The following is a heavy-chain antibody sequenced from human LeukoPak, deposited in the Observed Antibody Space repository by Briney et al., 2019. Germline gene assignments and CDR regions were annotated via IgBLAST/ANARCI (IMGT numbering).Heavy chain of an antibody. CDR3: ARGNDIAGVYYYYGMDV. D-gene: IGHD3-9*01. CDR2: MNPNSGNT. Sequence: ASVKVSCKASGYTFTSYDINWVRQATGQGLEWMGWMNPNSGNTGYAQKFQGRVTMTRNTSISTAYMELSCLRSEDTAVYYCARGNDIAGVYYYYGMDVWGQGTTVTVSS. J-gene: IGHJ6*02. CDR1: GYTFTSYD. V-gene: IGHV1-8*01.